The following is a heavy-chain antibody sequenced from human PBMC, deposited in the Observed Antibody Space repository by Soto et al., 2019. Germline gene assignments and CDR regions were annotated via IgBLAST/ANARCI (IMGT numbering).Heavy chain of an antibody. CDR2: IYYSGST. Sequence: PSETLSLTCTVSGGSISSGDYYWSWIRQPPGKGLEWIGYIYYSGSTYYNPSLKSRVTISVDTSKNQFSLKLSSVTAADTAVYYCARAPLFWGAGWFDPWGQGTLVTVSS. D-gene: IGHD3-3*01. CDR1: GGSISSGDYY. CDR3: ARAPLFWGAGWFDP. V-gene: IGHV4-30-4*01. J-gene: IGHJ5*02.